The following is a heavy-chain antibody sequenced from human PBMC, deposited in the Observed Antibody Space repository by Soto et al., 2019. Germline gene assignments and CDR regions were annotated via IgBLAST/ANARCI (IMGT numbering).Heavy chain of an antibody. CDR1: GDSVSSNSAA. V-gene: IGHV6-1*01. Sequence: SQTLSLTCVISGDSVSSNSAAWNWIRQSPSRGLEWLGRTYYRSKWYNDYAVSVKGRFTISRDNSKNTLYLQMNSLRAEDTAVYYCASSPDHHYDILTGSESWGQGTLVTVSS. D-gene: IGHD3-9*01. CDR2: TYYRSKWYN. J-gene: IGHJ5*02. CDR3: ASSPDHHYDILTGSES.